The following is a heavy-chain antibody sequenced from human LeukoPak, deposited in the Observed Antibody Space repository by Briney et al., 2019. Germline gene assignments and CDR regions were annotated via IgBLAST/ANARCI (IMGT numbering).Heavy chain of an antibody. CDR3: ARHGYDTGNYLAHFDY. CDR1: SGSISSYY. D-gene: IGHD4-11*01. Sequence: SETLSLTCTVSSGSISSYYWSWIRQPPGKGVEWIAYISYSGHTNSNASLKSRVTISVDTSKNQISLKLSSVTAADTAVYYCARHGYDTGNYLAHFDYWGQGTLVTVSS. J-gene: IGHJ4*02. V-gene: IGHV4-59*08. CDR2: ISYSGHT.